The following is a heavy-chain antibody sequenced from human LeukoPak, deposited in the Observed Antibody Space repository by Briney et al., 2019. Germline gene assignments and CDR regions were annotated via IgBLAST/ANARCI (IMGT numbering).Heavy chain of an antibody. D-gene: IGHD5-12*01. V-gene: IGHV3-48*03. Sequence: SGGSLRLFCAASGFTFSNYEMHWVRQAPGKGLEWVSKISSGGSTMYYADSVKGRLTISRDNAKNSLFLQMSSLSADDTGVYFCARAWDSGWPFDYWGQGTLVTVSS. CDR2: ISSGGSTM. J-gene: IGHJ4*02. CDR3: ARAWDSGWPFDY. CDR1: GFTFSNYE.